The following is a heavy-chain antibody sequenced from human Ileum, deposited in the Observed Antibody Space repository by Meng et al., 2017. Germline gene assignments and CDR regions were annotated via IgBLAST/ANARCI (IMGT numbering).Heavy chain of an antibody. V-gene: IGHV3-30*01. D-gene: IGHD3-22*01. CDR1: GLAFRNYA. CDR2: ITYDGSQK. CDR3: VRDYNDGIGRLDY. Sequence: GGSLRLSCAVSGLAFRNYAMHWVRQAPGKGLEWVASITYDGSQKNYADSVKGRFTISRDNSQSTLSLQVNTVRVEDTAVYYCVRDYNDGIGRLDYCGQGTLVTVSS. J-gene: IGHJ4*02.